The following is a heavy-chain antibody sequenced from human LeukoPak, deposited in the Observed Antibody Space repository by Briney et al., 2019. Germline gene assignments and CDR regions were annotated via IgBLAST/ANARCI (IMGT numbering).Heavy chain of an antibody. J-gene: IGHJ3*02. CDR3: ARKSGLDAFDI. Sequence: SETLSLTCTVSGRSISSSSYDWSWIRQPPGKGLEWIGRIYYTGSTYYNPSLKSRVTISVDTSKTQFFLKLSSVTAADMAVYYCARKSGLDAFDIWGQGTMVTVSS. CDR2: IYYTGST. D-gene: IGHD3-3*01. CDR1: GRSISSSSYD. V-gene: IGHV4-39*01.